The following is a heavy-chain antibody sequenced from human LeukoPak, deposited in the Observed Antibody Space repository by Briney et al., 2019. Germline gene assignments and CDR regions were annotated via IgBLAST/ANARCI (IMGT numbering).Heavy chain of an antibody. V-gene: IGHV1-18*01. CDR2: SNAYNGNT. CDR1: GYNFISYA. D-gene: IGHD6-13*01. Sequence: ASVPVSCKASGYNFISYAISWVRQAPGQGLEWMGWSNAYNGNTQFAQRFQGRVAMTTDTSTSTAYMELRSLRSDDTAVYFCARDRIAAAVLDHWGQGTLVTVSS. J-gene: IGHJ4*02. CDR3: ARDRIAAAVLDH.